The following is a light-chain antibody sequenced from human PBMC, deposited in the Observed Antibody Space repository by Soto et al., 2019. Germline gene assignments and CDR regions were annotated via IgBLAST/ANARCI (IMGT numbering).Light chain of an antibody. CDR2: GAS. J-gene: IGKJ4*01. V-gene: IGKV3-15*01. CDR1: QSVRSN. Sequence: EVVMTQSTATLSVSPEEGATLSCRASQSVRSNLAWYQKKPGQSHRLLIYGASTRATAVPARFSGSGFGTEFTLTISSLQSEDFSVYYCQQYDNWPLTFGGGTQVEIK. CDR3: QQYDNWPLT.